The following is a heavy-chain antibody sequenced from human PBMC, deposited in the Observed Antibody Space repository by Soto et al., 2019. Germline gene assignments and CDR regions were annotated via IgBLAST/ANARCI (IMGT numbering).Heavy chain of an antibody. CDR1: GLTFNTYT. CDR2: TTSSGRDT. CDR3: ANRPRYHEKDV. Sequence: PGGSLRLFCVASGLTFNTYTMTWVRQAQGKGLEWVSATTSSGRDTYYAGSVKGRFTISRDNSKNKLYRQMNSLRADDTALYYCANRPRYHEKDVWGQGNSVTVSS. V-gene: IGHV3-23*01. D-gene: IGHD1-26*01. J-gene: IGHJ6*02.